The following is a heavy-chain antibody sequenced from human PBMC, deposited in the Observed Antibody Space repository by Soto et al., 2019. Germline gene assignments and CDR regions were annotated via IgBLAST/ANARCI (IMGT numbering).Heavy chain of an antibody. CDR2: INHSGST. Sequence: SETLSLTCAVYGGSFSGYYWSWIRQPPGKGLEWIGEINHSGSTNYNPSLKSRVTISVDTSKNQFSLKLSSVTAADTAVYYCGRGHGYSYGYNYYYYGMDVWGQGTTVTVSS. D-gene: IGHD5-18*01. V-gene: IGHV4-34*01. CDR1: GGSFSGYY. CDR3: GRGHGYSYGYNYYYYGMDV. J-gene: IGHJ6*02.